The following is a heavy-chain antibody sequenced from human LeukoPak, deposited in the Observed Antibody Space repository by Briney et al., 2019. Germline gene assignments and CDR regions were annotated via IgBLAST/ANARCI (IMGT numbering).Heavy chain of an antibody. CDR3: ARDSPTSWGSGWYYFEY. J-gene: IGHJ4*02. D-gene: IGHD6-13*01. CDR1: GFTFSSYA. V-gene: IGHV3-30*04. Sequence: GGSLRLSCAASGFTFSSYAMHWVRQAPGKGLVWVAAVSYDGSDKYYADSVKGRFTISRDNSRNTLYLQMNSLRAEDTAVYYCARDSPTSWGSGWYYFEYWGQGTLVTVSS. CDR2: VSYDGSDK.